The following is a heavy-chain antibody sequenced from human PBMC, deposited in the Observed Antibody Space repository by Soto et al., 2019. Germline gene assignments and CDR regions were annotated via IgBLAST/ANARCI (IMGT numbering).Heavy chain of an antibody. V-gene: IGHV3-43*01. J-gene: IGHJ4*02. CDR1: GFTFDDYT. CDR2: ISWDGGSP. Sequence: EVQLVESGGVVVQPGGSLRLSCAASGFTFDDYTMHWVRQPPGKGLEWVSLISWDGGSPYYADSVKGRFTISRDNNKNSLYLQMNSLRTEDTALYYCAKGDGASYCSSASCSIDYWGQGTLDTVSS. CDR3: AKGDGASYCSSASCSIDY. D-gene: IGHD2-2*01.